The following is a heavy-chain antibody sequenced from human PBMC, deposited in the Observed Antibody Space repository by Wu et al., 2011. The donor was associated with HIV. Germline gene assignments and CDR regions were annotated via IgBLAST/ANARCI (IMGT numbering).Heavy chain of an antibody. V-gene: IGHV1-69*05. J-gene: IGHJ5*02. CDR1: GGSFSRYS. CDR2: IIPTFGAA. CDR3: ARAVLVGATTLLNYFDP. D-gene: IGHD1-26*01. Sequence: QVQLVQSGAEVKKPGSSVKVSCKTSGGSFSRYSFSWVRQAPGQGLEWMGGIIPTFGAANYAQKFQGRVTITTHESTTTAYMQLSSLRSEDTAVYYCARAVLVGATTLLNYFDPWGQGTLVTVSS.